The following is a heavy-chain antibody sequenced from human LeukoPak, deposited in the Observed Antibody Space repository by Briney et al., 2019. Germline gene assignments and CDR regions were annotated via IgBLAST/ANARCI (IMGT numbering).Heavy chain of an antibody. CDR2: ISSSGNTI. CDR3: ARAPGYSYGYSLDY. Sequence: GGSLRLSCAASGFTFSTYAMNWVRQAPGKGLEWVSYISSSGNTISYADSVKGRFTISRDNAKNSLYLQMNSLRAEDTAVYYCARAPGYSYGYSLDYWGQGTLVTVSS. V-gene: IGHV3-48*03. CDR1: GFTFSTYA. J-gene: IGHJ4*02. D-gene: IGHD5-18*01.